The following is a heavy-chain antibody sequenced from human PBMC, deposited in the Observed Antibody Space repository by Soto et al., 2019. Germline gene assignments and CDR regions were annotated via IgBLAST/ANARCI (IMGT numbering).Heavy chain of an antibody. V-gene: IGHV1-69*06. Sequence: QVQLVQSGAEVKKPGSSVKVSCKASGGTFSSYAISWVRQAPGQGLEWMGGIIPIFGTANYAQKFQGRVTITADKSTSTAYMELSSLRSEDTAVYYCARGGCGSYVGGHYYYYGMDVWGQGTTVTVSS. CDR3: ARGGCGSYVGGHYYYYGMDV. D-gene: IGHD1-26*01. J-gene: IGHJ6*02. CDR1: GGTFSSYA. CDR2: IIPIFGTA.